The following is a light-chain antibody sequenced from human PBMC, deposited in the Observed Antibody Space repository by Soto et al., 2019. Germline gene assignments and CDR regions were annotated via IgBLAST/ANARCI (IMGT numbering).Light chain of an antibody. V-gene: IGKV1-27*01. CDR3: QNYNSAPRT. Sequence: DDPMSSSPSSLSKSVGDCVTITCRASQDITLYLAWYQQKAGKPPNLLIYAASTTQSGVPSRFSGSGSGTDFTLTISSLQPEDVATYYCQNYNSAPRTFGKAT. CDR2: AAS. CDR1: QDITLY. J-gene: IGKJ1*01.